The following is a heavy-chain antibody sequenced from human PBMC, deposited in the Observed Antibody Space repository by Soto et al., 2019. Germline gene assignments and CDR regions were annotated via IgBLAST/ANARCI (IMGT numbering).Heavy chain of an antibody. Sequence: EVQLVESEGGLVQPGRSLRLSCSASGFSFDDFAMHWVRQAPGGGLEWVSGISWNSGSIGYADSVRGRFTISRDNAKNSVYLQMNSLRAEDTALYYCAKEKSRHGGLLDYWGQGILVTVSS. CDR2: ISWNSGSI. CDR1: GFSFDDFA. V-gene: IGHV3-9*01. J-gene: IGHJ4*02. D-gene: IGHD3-3*01. CDR3: AKEKSRHGGLLDY.